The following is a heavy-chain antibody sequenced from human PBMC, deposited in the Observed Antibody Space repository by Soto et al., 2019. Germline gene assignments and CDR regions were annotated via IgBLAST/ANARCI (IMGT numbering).Heavy chain of an antibody. V-gene: IGHV3-23*01. D-gene: IGHD3-10*01. CDR1: GFTFSSYG. J-gene: IGHJ6*02. CDR3: PKGMVRDSAYSGMDV. CDR2: ISGSGDST. Sequence: GGSLRLSCAASGFTFSSYGMHWVRQAPGKGLEWVSGISGSGDSTYYADSVKGRFTISRDNAKNSLYLQMNSLRAEDTAVYYCPKGMVRDSAYSGMDVWGQGTTVTVSS.